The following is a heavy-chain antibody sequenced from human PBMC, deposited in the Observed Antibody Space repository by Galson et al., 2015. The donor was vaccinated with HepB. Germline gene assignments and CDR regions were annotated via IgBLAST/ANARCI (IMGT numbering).Heavy chain of an antibody. Sequence: QSGAEVKKPGESLKISCKGSGYSFSSYWIGWVRQMPGKGLEWMGIIYPGDSDTRYSPSFQGQVTISADKSISTAYLQWSSLKASDTAMYYCARQGMVDYYDSSGYLDYWGQGTLVTVSS. CDR1: GYSFSSYW. D-gene: IGHD3-22*01. V-gene: IGHV5-51*01. CDR2: IYPGDSDT. J-gene: IGHJ4*02. CDR3: ARQGMVDYYDSSGYLDY.